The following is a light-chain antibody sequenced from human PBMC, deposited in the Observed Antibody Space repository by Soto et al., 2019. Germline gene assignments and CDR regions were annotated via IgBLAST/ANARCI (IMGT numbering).Light chain of an antibody. V-gene: IGLV2-18*02. CDR3: SSYTSSNTYV. CDR1: SSDVGSYNR. Sequence: QSALTQPPSVSGSPGQSVAISCTGTSSDVGSYNRVAWYQQPPGTAPKLMISEVNNRPSGVPDRFSGSKSGNTASLTISGLQAEDEADYYCSSYTSSNTYVFGTGTKLTVL. J-gene: IGLJ1*01. CDR2: EVN.